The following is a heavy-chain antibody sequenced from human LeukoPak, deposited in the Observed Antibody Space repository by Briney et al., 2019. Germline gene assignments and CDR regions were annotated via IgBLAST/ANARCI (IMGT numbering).Heavy chain of an antibody. D-gene: IGHD4-17*01. CDR2: ISWNSGSI. V-gene: IGHV3-9*01. J-gene: IGHJ4*02. CDR3: ARLNGEVTVFGY. Sequence: PGGSLRLSCAASGFTFDDYAMHWVRQAPGKGLEWVSGISWNSGSIGYADSVKGRFTISRDNAKNSLYLQMNSLRAEDTAVYYCARLNGEVTVFGYWGQGALVTVSS. CDR1: GFTFDDYA.